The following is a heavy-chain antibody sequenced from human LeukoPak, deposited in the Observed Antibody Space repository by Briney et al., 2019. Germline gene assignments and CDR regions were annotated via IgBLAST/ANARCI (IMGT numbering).Heavy chain of an antibody. J-gene: IGHJ4*02. D-gene: IGHD1-26*01. CDR3: ARERNGRSNFDY. V-gene: IGHV4-61*02. Sequence: SETLSLTCTVSGGSISSGSYYWSWIRQPAGKGLEWIGRIYTSGSTNYNPSLKSRVTISVDTSKNQFSLKLSSVTAADTAVYYCARERNGRSNFDYWGQGTLVTVSS. CDR2: IYTSGST. CDR1: GGSISSGSYY.